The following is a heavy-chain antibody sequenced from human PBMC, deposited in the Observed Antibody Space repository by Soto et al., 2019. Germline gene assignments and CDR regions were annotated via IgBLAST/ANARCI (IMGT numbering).Heavy chain of an antibody. CDR2: INHSGST. V-gene: IGHV4-34*01. CDR1: GGSFSGYY. D-gene: IGHD6-13*01. Sequence: SETLSLTCAVYGGSFSGYYWSWIRQPPGKGLEWIGEINHSGSTNYNPSLKSRVTISVDTSKNQFSLKVNSMTAADTAVYYCARYRREAVAGYTLDNWGQGILVTVSS. J-gene: IGHJ4*02. CDR3: ARYRREAVAGYTLDN.